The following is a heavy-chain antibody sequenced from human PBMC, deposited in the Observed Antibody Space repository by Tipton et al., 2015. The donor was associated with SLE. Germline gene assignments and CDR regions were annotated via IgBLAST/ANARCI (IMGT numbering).Heavy chain of an antibody. J-gene: IGHJ4*02. V-gene: IGHV1-18*01. CDR3: ARGPRANDCWSAYDPCPMDY. D-gene: IGHD3-3*01. CDR1: GYTFTNYG. CDR2: ISTQNVNT. Sequence: LVQSGAEVKKPGASVKVSCKASGYTFTNYGISWVRQAPGQGLEWMGWISTQNVNTKYSQKLQGRVTMTTDTSTGTAYMELRSLRSDDTAVFYCARGPRANDCWSAYDPCPMDYWGQGTRVSVSS.